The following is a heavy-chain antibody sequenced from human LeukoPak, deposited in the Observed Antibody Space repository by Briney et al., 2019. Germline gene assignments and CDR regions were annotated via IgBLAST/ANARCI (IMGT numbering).Heavy chain of an antibody. Sequence: SETLSLTCTVSGGSISNYYWSWIRQPPGKGLEWIGYIYYSGSTNYNPSLKSRVTISVDTSKNQFSLKLSSVTAADTAVYYCAREAPLTGTRHFDLWGRGTLVTVSS. V-gene: IGHV4-59*01. CDR1: GGSISNYY. J-gene: IGHJ2*01. D-gene: IGHD1-7*01. CDR3: AREAPLTGTRHFDL. CDR2: IYYSGST.